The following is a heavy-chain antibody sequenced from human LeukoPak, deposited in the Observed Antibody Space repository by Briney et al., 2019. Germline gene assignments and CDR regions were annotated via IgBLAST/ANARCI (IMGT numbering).Heavy chain of an antibody. V-gene: IGHV4-31*03. D-gene: IGHD2-8*01. J-gene: IGHJ4*02. CDR2: IYYSGST. CDR1: GGSISSGGYY. CDR3: ARTTYCTNGVCYIDYFDY. Sequence: SQTLSLTCTVSGGSISSGGYYWSWIRQHPGKGLEWIGYIYYSGSTYYNPSLKSRVTISVDTSKNQSSLKLSSVTAADTAVYYCARTTYCTNGVCYIDYFDYWGQGTLVTVSS.